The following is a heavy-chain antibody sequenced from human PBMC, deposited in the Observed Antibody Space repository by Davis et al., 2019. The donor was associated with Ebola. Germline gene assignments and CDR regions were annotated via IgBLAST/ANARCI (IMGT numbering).Heavy chain of an antibody. D-gene: IGHD2-15*01. CDR2: INPGNGNT. CDR3: ARERNIVVVVAATLPYYYYGMDV. Sequence: AASVKVSCKASGFTLTKYTIHWVRQAPGHRLEWMGSINPGNGNTKFSQRFQGRVTMTRDTSTSTVYMELSSLRSEDTAVYYCARERNIVVVVAATLPYYYYGMDVWGKGTTVTVSS. CDR1: GFTLTKYT. V-gene: IGHV1-3*01. J-gene: IGHJ6*04.